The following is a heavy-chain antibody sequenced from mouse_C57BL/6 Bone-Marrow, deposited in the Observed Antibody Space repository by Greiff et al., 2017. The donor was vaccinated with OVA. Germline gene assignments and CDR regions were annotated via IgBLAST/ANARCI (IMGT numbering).Heavy chain of an antibody. CDR3: ARYYYGSSFPWFAY. Sequence: VQLQQSGAELARPGASVKLSCKASVYTFTSYGISWVKQRTGQGLEWIGEIYPRSGNTYYNEKFKGKATLTADKSSSTAYMELRSLTSEDSAVYFCARYYYGSSFPWFAYWGQGTLVTVSA. J-gene: IGHJ3*01. D-gene: IGHD1-1*01. CDR1: VYTFTSYG. CDR2: IYPRSGNT. V-gene: IGHV1-81*01.